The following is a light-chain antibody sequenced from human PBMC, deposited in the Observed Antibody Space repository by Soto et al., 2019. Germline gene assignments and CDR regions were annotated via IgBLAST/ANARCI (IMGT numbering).Light chain of an antibody. CDR3: QQYYSSPRT. J-gene: IGKJ1*01. V-gene: IGKV1-39*01. CDR1: QTISSH. CDR2: GVS. Sequence: IQMTQSPSSLSASVGDRLTITCRASQTISSHLNWYQQKXGKAPKFFIYGVSSLQSGVPSRCSGSGSGTDFTLTISCLQSEDFATYYCQQYYSSPRTFGQGTKVDIK.